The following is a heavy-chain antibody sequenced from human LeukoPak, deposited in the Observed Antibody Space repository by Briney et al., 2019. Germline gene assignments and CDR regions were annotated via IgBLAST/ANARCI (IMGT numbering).Heavy chain of an antibody. CDR1: GYTFTSYD. D-gene: IGHD6-19*01. Sequence: ASVKVSCKASGYTFTSYDINWVRQATGQGLEWMGWMNPNSGNTGYAQKFQGRVTMTRNTSISTAYMELSSLRSEDTAVYYCASPNIAVAGTHYGMDVWGQGTTVTVSS. V-gene: IGHV1-8*01. CDR2: MNPNSGNT. J-gene: IGHJ6*02. CDR3: ASPNIAVAGTHYGMDV.